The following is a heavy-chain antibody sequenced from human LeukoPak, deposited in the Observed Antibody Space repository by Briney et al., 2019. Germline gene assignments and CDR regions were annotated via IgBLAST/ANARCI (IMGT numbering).Heavy chain of an antibody. V-gene: IGHV4-59*01. D-gene: IGHD1-1*01. Sequence: SETLSLTCTVSGGSISSYSWSWIRQPPGKGLEWIGYVYSSGSTTYNPSLKSRVTMSVDTSKNQFSLKLSSVTAADTAVYYCARVVTLEYYFDYWGQGTLVTVSS. J-gene: IGHJ4*02. CDR3: ARVVTLEYYFDY. CDR1: GGSISSYS. CDR2: VYSSGST.